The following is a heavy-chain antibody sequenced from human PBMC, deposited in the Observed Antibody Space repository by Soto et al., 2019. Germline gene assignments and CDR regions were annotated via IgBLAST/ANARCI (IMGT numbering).Heavy chain of an antibody. CDR2: ISYDGSNK. Sequence: GGSLRLSCAASGFTFSSYGMHWVRQAPGKGLEWVAVISYDGSNKYYADSVKGRFTISRDNSKNTLYLQMNSLRAEDTAVYYCATRGVTGTHFDYWGQGTLVTVSS. V-gene: IGHV3-30*03. J-gene: IGHJ4*02. D-gene: IGHD1-7*01. CDR1: GFTFSSYG. CDR3: ATRGVTGTHFDY.